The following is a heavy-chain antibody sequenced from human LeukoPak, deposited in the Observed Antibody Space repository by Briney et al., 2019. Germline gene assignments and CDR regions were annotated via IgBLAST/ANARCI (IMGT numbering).Heavy chain of an antibody. CDR1: GFSFSDTW. V-gene: IGHV3-15*07. D-gene: IGHD3-10*01. J-gene: IGHJ4*02. CDR3: ATQSGAWDFDY. CDR2: IKRKTDDGTT. Sequence: GGSLRLSCAASGFSFSDTWMNWVRQAPGKGLEWVGLIKRKTDDGTTDYAAPEKGRFTISRDDSKNTLYLQMNSLKTEDTAIYYCATQSGAWDFDYWGQGTLVTLSS.